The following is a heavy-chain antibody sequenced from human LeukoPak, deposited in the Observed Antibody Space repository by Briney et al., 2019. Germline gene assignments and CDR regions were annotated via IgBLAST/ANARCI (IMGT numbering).Heavy chain of an antibody. CDR3: AKDSLAYVTNFGYFDY. Sequence: GGSLRLSCAVSGFSFSAYWMNWVRRAPGKGLEWVANINQDGSEKHYVDSVKGRFTISRDNAKNSLYLQMNSLRPEDTAVYYCAKDSLAYVTNFGYFDYWGQGTLVTVSS. CDR1: GFSFSAYW. V-gene: IGHV3-7*03. J-gene: IGHJ4*02. D-gene: IGHD4-11*01. CDR2: INQDGSEK.